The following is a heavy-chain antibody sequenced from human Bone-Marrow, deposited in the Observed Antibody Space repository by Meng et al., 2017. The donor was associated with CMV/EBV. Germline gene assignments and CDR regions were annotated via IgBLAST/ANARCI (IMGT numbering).Heavy chain of an antibody. Sequence: GSLRLSCTVSGGPITSSNSYWGWIRQPPGEGLEWIGSIYYSARTYHNPSFKSRVTISVDTSKNQFSLRLGSVTAADTAMFYCARGPGDIWGWDYYFDFWGQGTLVTVSS. D-gene: IGHD7-27*01. CDR3: ARGPGDIWGWDYYFDF. J-gene: IGHJ4*02. CDR2: IYYSART. CDR1: GGPITSSNSY. V-gene: IGHV4-39*07.